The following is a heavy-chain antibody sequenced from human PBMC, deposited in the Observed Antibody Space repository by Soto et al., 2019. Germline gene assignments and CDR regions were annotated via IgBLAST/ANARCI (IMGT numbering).Heavy chain of an antibody. J-gene: IGHJ2*01. Sequence: QVQLVQSGAEVKKPGSSVKVSCKASGGTFSSYAISWVRQAPGQGLEWMGGIIPIFGTANYAQKFQGRVTITADESTSRAYMELSSLRSEDTAVYYCARGNHRWLQLWYFDLWGRGTLVTVSS. D-gene: IGHD5-12*01. V-gene: IGHV1-69*12. CDR2: IIPIFGTA. CDR3: ARGNHRWLQLWYFDL. CDR1: GGTFSSYA.